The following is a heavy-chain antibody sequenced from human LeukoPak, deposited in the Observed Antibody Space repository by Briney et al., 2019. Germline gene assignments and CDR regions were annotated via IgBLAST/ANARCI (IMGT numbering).Heavy chain of an antibody. J-gene: IGHJ6*02. D-gene: IGHD7-27*01. CDR3: ARGSTGVYYYYGMDV. CDR1: GGTFSSYA. CDR2: IIPIFGTA. V-gene: IGHV1-69*13. Sequence: SVKVSCKASGGTFSSYAINWVRQAPGQGLEWMGGIIPIFGTANYAQKFQGRVTITADESTSTAHMELSSLRSKDTAVYYCARGSTGVYYYYGMDVWGQGTTVTVSS.